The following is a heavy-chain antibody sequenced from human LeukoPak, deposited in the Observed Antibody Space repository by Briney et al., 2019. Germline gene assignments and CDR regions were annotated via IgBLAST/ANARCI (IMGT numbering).Heavy chain of an antibody. Sequence: ASVKVSCKASGYTFTSYDINWVRQATGQGLEWMGWMNPNSGNTGSAQRFQGRVTKTRDTSISTAYMELSSLTSEDTAVYYCARGPLVRLPSSFDPWGQGTLVTVSS. CDR2: MNPNSGNT. J-gene: IGHJ5*02. D-gene: IGHD3-16*02. CDR1: GYTFTSYD. V-gene: IGHV1-8*01. CDR3: ARGPLVRLPSSFDP.